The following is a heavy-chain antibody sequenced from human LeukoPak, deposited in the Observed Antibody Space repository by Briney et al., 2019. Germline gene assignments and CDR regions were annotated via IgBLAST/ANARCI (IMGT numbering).Heavy chain of an antibody. CDR3: VRVAHHAPDY. CDR2: IYHSGST. V-gene: IGHV4-30-2*01. J-gene: IGHJ4*02. D-gene: IGHD1-14*01. Sequence: SETLSLTCAVSGGSISSGGYSWSWIRQPPGKGLEWIGYIYHSGSTYYNPSLKSRVTISVDRSKNQFSLKLSSVTAADTAVYYCVRVAHHAPDYWGQGTLVTVSS. CDR1: GGSISSGGYS.